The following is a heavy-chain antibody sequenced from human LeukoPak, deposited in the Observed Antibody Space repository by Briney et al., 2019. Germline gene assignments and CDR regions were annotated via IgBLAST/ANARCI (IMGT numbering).Heavy chain of an antibody. J-gene: IGHJ4*02. V-gene: IGHV1-8*03. D-gene: IGHD6-6*01. Sequence: ASVKVSCKASGYTFTSYDINWVRQATGQGLEWMGWMNPNSGNTGYAQKFQGRVTITRNTSISTAYMELSSLRSEDTAVYYCARSIAARQGVDYWGQGTLVTASS. CDR2: MNPNSGNT. CDR1: GYTFTSYD. CDR3: ARSIAARQGVDY.